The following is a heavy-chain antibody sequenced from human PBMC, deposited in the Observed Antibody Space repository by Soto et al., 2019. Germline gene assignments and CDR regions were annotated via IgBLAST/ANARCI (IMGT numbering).Heavy chain of an antibody. V-gene: IGHV3-30-3*01. J-gene: IGHJ3*02. CDR2: ISYDGSNK. CDR3: AKDSIRRSFSRSSTRARDAFDI. CDR1: GFTFSSYA. Sequence: GGSLRLSCAASGFTFSSYAMHWVRQAPGKGLEWVAVISYDGSNKYYADSVKGRFTISRDNAENSLHLQMNSLRAEDTAVYYCAKDSIRRSFSRSSTRARDAFDIWGQGTMVTVSS. D-gene: IGHD6-6*01.